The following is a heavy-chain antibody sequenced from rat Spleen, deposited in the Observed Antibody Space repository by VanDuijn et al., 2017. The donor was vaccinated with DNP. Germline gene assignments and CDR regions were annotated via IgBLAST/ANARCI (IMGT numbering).Heavy chain of an antibody. D-gene: IGHD4-3*01. V-gene: IGHV5-31*01. CDR2: ITPNGGST. J-gene: IGHJ2*01. CDR1: GFTFNNYW. Sequence: EVQLVESGGDLLQPGRSLKLSCVASGFTFNNYWMTWIRQVPGKGLEWVASITPNGGSTYYRDSVKGRFTISRDNSNRTLYLQMDSLRSEDTATYYCARVSGYDYFDYWGQGVMVTVSS. CDR3: ARVSGYDYFDY.